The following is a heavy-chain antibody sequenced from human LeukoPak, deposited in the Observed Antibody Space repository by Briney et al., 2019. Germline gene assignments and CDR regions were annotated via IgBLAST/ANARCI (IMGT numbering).Heavy chain of an antibody. J-gene: IGHJ5*02. D-gene: IGHD5-24*01. CDR3: ARAVEMATRYNWFDP. CDR2: IYHSGST. Sequence: PSETLSLTCTVSGYSISSGYYWGWIRQPPGKGLEWIGSIYHSGSTYYNPSLKSRVTISVDTSKNQFSLKLSSVTAADTAVYYCARAVEMATRYNWFDPWGQGTLVTVSS. CDR1: GYSISSGYY. V-gene: IGHV4-38-2*02.